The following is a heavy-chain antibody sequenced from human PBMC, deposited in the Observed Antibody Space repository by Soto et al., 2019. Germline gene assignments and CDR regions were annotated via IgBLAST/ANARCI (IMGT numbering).Heavy chain of an antibody. CDR1: GFTFSDYY. CDR2: ISSSGSTI. V-gene: IGHV3-11*01. D-gene: IGHD2-2*01. Sequence: QVQLVESGGGLVKPGGSLRLSCAASGFTFSDYYMSWIRQAPGKGLEWVSYISSSGSTIYYADSVKGRFTISRDNANNSLYLQINSLRAEDTAVYYCARVSARHSIVVLPASFVYWGQGTLVTVSS. J-gene: IGHJ4*02. CDR3: ARVSARHSIVVLPASFVY.